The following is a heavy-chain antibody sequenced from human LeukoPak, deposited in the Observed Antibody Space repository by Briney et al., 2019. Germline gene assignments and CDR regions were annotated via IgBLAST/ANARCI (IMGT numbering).Heavy chain of an antibody. D-gene: IGHD3-10*01. CDR3: TRNGGSAY. Sequence: GGSLRLSCAASGFTFSGSAMHWVRQASGKGLEWVGRIRSKADSYATAYAASVKGRFTISRDDSKNTAYLQMNSLETEDTAVYYCTRNGGSAYWGQGTLVTVSS. J-gene: IGHJ4*02. V-gene: IGHV3-73*01. CDR2: IRSKADSYAT. CDR1: GFTFSGSA.